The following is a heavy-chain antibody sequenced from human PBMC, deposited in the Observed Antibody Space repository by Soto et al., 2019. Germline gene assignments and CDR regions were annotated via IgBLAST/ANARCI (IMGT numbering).Heavy chain of an antibody. D-gene: IGHD5-18*01. J-gene: IGHJ6*02. CDR2: SRNKRNSYTT. CDR1: GFTVSDHY. CDR3: GRGEETAGHDYYHGLDV. Sequence: EVQLVESGGGLVQPGGSLRLSCAASGFTVSDHYMDWVRQAPGKGLEWIGRSRNKRNSYTTEYAASVKGRFTISRDDSKNSVYLQMNSLKTEDTAVYYCGRGEETAGHDYYHGLDVWGQGTTVTVTS. V-gene: IGHV3-72*01.